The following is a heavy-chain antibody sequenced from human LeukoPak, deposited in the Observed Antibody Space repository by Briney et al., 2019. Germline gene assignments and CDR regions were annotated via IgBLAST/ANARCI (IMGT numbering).Heavy chain of an antibody. CDR3: ARAMSLGIAAAGTSGNDY. D-gene: IGHD6-13*01. Sequence: ASVKVSCKASGYTFTGYYMHWVRQAPGQGLEWMGWINPNSGGTNYAQKFQGRVTMTRDTSISTAYMELSRLRSDDTAVYYCARAMSLGIAAAGTSGNDYWGQGTLVTVSS. J-gene: IGHJ4*02. V-gene: IGHV1-2*02. CDR2: INPNSGGT. CDR1: GYTFTGYY.